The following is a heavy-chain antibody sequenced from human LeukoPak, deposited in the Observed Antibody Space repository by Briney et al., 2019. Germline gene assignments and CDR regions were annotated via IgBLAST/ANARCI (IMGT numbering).Heavy chain of an antibody. V-gene: IGHV5-51*01. CDR2: IYPGDSDT. CDR1: GYSFTSYW. Sequence: GESLKISCKGSGYSFTSYWSGWVRQMRGKGLEWMGIIYPGDSDTRYSAPFQGEVTISADKAISTAYLQWSSLKASDTAMYYCARLRPGRGRITMIGDAFDIWGQGTMVTVSS. D-gene: IGHD3-22*01. J-gene: IGHJ3*02. CDR3: ARLRPGRGRITMIGDAFDI.